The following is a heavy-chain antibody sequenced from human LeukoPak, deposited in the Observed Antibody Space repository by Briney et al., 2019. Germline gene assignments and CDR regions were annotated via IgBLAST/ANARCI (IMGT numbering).Heavy chain of an antibody. CDR2: IYPGDSET. J-gene: IGHJ6*03. CDR1: GYNFATYW. CDR3: VRSGHYYYYYSMDV. Sequence: GESLKISCKSFGYNFATYWIGWVRQIPGKGLEWMGIIYPGDSETRYSPSFQGQVTISADKSTSTAYLQWSTLQASDTAMYYCVRSGHYYYYYSMDVWGKGTTVTVSS. V-gene: IGHV5-51*01. D-gene: IGHD6-25*01.